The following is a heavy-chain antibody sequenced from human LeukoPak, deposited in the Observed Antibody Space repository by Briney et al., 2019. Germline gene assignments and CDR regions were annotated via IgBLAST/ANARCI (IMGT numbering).Heavy chain of an antibody. CDR1: GGSISSGGYY. Sequence: SETLSLTCTVSGGSISSGGYYWSWIRQHPGKGLEWIGYIYYSGSTYYNPSLKSRVTISVDTSKNQFSLKLSSVTAADTAVYYCARGSYCSSTSCENAFDIWGQGTMVTVSS. V-gene: IGHV4-31*03. CDR2: IYYSGST. CDR3: ARGSYCSSTSCENAFDI. J-gene: IGHJ3*02. D-gene: IGHD2-2*01.